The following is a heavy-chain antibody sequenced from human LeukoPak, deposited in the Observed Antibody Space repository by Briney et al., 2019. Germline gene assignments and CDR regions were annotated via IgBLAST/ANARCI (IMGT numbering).Heavy chain of an antibody. Sequence: GRSLRLSCAASGFTFSSYGMHWVRQAPGEGLEWVAVISYDGSNKYYADSVKGRFTISRDNSKNTLYLQMNSLRAEDTAVYYCAKDHEIVGATYFDYWGQGILVTVSS. J-gene: IGHJ4*02. CDR2: ISYDGSNK. CDR3: AKDHEIVGATYFDY. D-gene: IGHD1-26*01. CDR1: GFTFSSYG. V-gene: IGHV3-30*18.